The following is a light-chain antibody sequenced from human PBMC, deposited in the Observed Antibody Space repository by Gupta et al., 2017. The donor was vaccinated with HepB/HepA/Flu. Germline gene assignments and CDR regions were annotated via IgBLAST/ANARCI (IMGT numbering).Light chain of an antibody. CDR1: QSVRSNY. Sequence: EIVLTQSPGTLSLSPVERATLSCRASQSVRSNYLAWFQQKPGQAPRLLIYGATSRASGTPDRFTGSGSGTDFTLTISRLEPEDFAVYCCQQYGSSPITFGQGTRLEIK. J-gene: IGKJ5*01. V-gene: IGKV3-20*01. CDR3: QQYGSSPIT. CDR2: GAT.